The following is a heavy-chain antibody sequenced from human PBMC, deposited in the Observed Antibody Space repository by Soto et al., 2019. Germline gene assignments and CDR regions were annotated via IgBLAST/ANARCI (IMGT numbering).Heavy chain of an antibody. CDR2: IIPIFGTA. CDR3: ARGDCSSTSCYSWGRHHYYYGMDV. D-gene: IGHD2-2*02. Sequence: GASVKVSCKASGGTFSSYAISWVRQAPGQGLEWMGGIIPIFGTANYAQKFQGRVTITADESTSTAYMELSSLRSEDTAVYYCARGDCSSTSCYSWGRHHYYYGMDVWGQGTTVTVSS. CDR1: GGTFSSYA. V-gene: IGHV1-69*13. J-gene: IGHJ6*02.